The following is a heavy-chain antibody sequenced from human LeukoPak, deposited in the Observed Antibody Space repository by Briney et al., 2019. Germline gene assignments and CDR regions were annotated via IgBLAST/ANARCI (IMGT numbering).Heavy chain of an antibody. Sequence: PSETLSLTCTVSGGSISSSSYYWGWIRQPPGKGLEWIGSIYYSGSTYYNPPLKSRVTISVDTSKNQFSLKLSSVTAADTAVYYCARQGKGTREYFDYWGQGTLVTVSS. CDR2: IYYSGST. CDR1: GGSISSSSYY. V-gene: IGHV4-39*01. J-gene: IGHJ4*02. CDR3: ARQGKGTREYFDY. D-gene: IGHD3-10*01.